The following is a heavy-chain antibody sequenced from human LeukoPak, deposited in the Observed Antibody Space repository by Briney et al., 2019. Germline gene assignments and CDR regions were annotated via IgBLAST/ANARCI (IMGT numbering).Heavy chain of an antibody. J-gene: IGHJ4*02. CDR3: ATRRGYTYN. CDR1: GFTFSSYS. D-gene: IGHD5-18*01. V-gene: IGHV3-48*04. Sequence: GGSLRLSCAASGFTFSSYSMNWVRQAPGKGLEWVSYISSSSSTIYYADSVKGRFTISRDNAKNSLYLQMTSLRAEDTAVYYCATRRGYTYNWGQGTLVTVSS. CDR2: ISSSSSTI.